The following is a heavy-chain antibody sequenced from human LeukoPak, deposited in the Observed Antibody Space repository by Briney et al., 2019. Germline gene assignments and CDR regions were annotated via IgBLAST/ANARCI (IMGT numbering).Heavy chain of an antibody. CDR2: ISSSSSYI. J-gene: IGHJ6*03. CDR1: GFTFSSYG. D-gene: IGHD3-22*01. Sequence: GGSLRLSCAASGFTFSSYGMNWVRQAPGKGLEWVSSISSSSSYIYYADSVKGRFTISRDNAKNSLYLQMNSLRAEDTAVYYCARDSYYYDSSGYYPYYYMDVWGKGTTVTVSS. V-gene: IGHV3-21*01. CDR3: ARDSYYYDSSGYYPYYYMDV.